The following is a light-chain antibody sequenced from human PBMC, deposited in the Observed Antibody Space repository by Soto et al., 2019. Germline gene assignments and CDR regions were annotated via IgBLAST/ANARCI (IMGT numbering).Light chain of an antibody. CDR2: EVS. Sequence: QSALTQPPSASGSPGQSVTISCTGTSSDVGGYDYVSWYQQHPGKAPKVMIFEVSKRPSGVPDSFSGSKSANTASLTVSGLQAEDEADYYCTSYAGANTLVFGGGTKLTVL. CDR1: SSDVGGYDY. CDR3: TSYAGANTLV. J-gene: IGLJ2*01. V-gene: IGLV2-8*01.